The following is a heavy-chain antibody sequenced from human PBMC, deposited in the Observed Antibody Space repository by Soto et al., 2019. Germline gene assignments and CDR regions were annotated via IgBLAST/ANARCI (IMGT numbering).Heavy chain of an antibody. D-gene: IGHD3-10*01. Sequence: QVQLVESGGGVVQPGRSLRLSCAASGFSFSRYGMYWVRQAPGKGLEWVAVIWYDGSNKYYADSVKGRFTISRDNSKKTLALQMSRLGAEDTAVYACARVQGRWYGSGSYQGMDVWGQGTTVTVSS. V-gene: IGHV3-33*01. CDR1: GFSFSRYG. CDR3: ARVQGRWYGSGSYQGMDV. J-gene: IGHJ6*02. CDR2: IWYDGSNK.